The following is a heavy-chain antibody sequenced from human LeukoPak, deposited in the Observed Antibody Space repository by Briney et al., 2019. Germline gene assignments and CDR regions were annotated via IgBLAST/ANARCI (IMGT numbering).Heavy chain of an antibody. CDR1: GYTFIDYY. J-gene: IGHJ3*02. Sequence: GASVKVSCKASGYTFIDYYIHWVRQAPGQGLEWMGWINPNSGGTNYAQKFQGRVTMTRDTSISTAYMELSRLRSDDTAVYYCARDRIRYFDWLFEAFDIWGQGTMVTVSS. CDR3: ARDRIRYFDWLFEAFDI. CDR2: INPNSGGT. D-gene: IGHD3-9*01. V-gene: IGHV1-2*02.